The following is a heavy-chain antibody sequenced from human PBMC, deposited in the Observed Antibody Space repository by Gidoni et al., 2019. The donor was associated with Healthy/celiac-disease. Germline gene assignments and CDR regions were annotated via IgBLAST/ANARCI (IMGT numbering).Heavy chain of an antibody. J-gene: IGHJ4*02. V-gene: IGHV1-69*01. CDR2: IIPIFGTA. D-gene: IGHD3-10*01. CDR3: ARDSPGSYYGSGSYYI. CDR1: GGTFSSYA. Sequence: QVQLVQSGAEVKKPGSSVKVSCKASGGTFSSYAISWVRQAPGQGLEWRGGIIPIFGTANYAQKFQGRVTITADESTSTAYMELSSLRSEDTAVYYCARDSPGSYYGSGSYYIWGQGTLVTVSS.